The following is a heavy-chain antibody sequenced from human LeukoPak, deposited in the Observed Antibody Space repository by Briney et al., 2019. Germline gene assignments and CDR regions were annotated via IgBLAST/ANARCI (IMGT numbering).Heavy chain of an antibody. D-gene: IGHD6-13*01. Sequence: GGSLRLSCAASGFTFSSYDMHWVRQATGKGLEWVSAIGTAGDTYYPGSVKGRFTISRENAKNSLYLQMNSLRAGDTAVYYCVRASRWYGLGVNDAFDIWGQGTMVTVSS. CDR2: IGTAGDT. CDR1: GFTFSSYD. J-gene: IGHJ3*02. V-gene: IGHV3-13*01. CDR3: VRASRWYGLGVNDAFDI.